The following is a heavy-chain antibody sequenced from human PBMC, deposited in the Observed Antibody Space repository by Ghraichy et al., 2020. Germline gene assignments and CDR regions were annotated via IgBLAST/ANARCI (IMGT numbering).Heavy chain of an antibody. CDR2: IYYSGST. Sequence: SETLSLTCTVSGGYISTYYWSWIRQPPGKGLKWIGYIYYSGSTNYNPSLQSRVTISVDTSKNQFSLKLTSVTAADTAVYFCARGPYDYGDVYYFQYGLDVWGQGATVTVSS. V-gene: IGHV4-59*01. CDR3: ARGPYDYGDVYYFQYGLDV. J-gene: IGHJ6*02. D-gene: IGHD4-17*01. CDR1: GGYISTYY.